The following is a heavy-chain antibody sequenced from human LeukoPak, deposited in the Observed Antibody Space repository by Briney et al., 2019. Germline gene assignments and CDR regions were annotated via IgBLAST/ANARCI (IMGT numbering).Heavy chain of an antibody. CDR3: ARWVKGYYYDSSGYPGFDY. CDR1: GCSISSSSYY. D-gene: IGHD3-22*01. Sequence: PSETLSLTCTVSGCSISSSSYYWGWIRQPPGEGLEWIGSIYSSGTTYYNPSLKSRVTISVDTSKNQFSLKLSSVTAADTAVYYCARWVKGYYYDSSGYPGFDYWGQGTLVTVSS. J-gene: IGHJ4*02. CDR2: IYSSGTT. V-gene: IGHV4-39*01.